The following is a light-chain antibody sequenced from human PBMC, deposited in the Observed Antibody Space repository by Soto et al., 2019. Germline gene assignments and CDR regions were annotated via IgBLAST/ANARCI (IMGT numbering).Light chain of an antibody. Sequence: QSALTQPASVSGSPGQSITISCTGTSSDVGGYNYVSWYQQHPGRAPKLMIYGVTNRPSGVSNRFSGSKSGNTASLTISGLQAEDEADYYCSSNTSSTTLSVVFGGGTKLTVL. CDR1: SSDVGGYNY. V-gene: IGLV2-14*01. CDR3: SSNTSSTTLSVV. J-gene: IGLJ2*01. CDR2: GVT.